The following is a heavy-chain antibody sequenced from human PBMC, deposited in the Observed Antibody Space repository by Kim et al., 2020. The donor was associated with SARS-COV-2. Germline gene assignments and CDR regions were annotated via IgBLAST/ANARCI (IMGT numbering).Heavy chain of an antibody. CDR3: ARAKSNYSDYSVGAFDI. CDR2: IYYSGST. V-gene: IGHV4-31*03. D-gene: IGHD4-17*01. J-gene: IGHJ3*02. Sequence: SETLSLTCTVSGGSISSGGYYWSWIRQHPGKGLEWIGYIYYSGSTYYNPSLKSRLTISLDTSKNQFSLKLSSVTAADTAVYYCARAKSNYSDYSVGAFDIWGQGTMVTVSS. CDR1: GGSISSGGYY.